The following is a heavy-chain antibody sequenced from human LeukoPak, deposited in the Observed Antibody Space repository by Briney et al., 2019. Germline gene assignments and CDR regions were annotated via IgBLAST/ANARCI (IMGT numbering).Heavy chain of an antibody. CDR2: IKQDGSEK. CDR3: ARSARLMKGVVEVTALDD. Sequence: GGSLRLSCAASGFTFSSYWMSWVRQAPGKGLEWVANIKQDGSEKYYVDSVKGRFTIARDNAKNSVYLEMNSLRADDTAVYYCARSARLMKGVVEVTALDDWGQGTLVTVSS. CDR1: GFTFSSYW. D-gene: IGHD3-3*01. J-gene: IGHJ4*02. V-gene: IGHV3-7*01.